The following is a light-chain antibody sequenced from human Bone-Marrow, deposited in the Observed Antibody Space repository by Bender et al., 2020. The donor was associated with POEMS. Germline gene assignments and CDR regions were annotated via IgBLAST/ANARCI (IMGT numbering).Light chain of an antibody. J-gene: IGLJ3*02. CDR1: SSKFGSYP. Sequence: QSVLTHPPSASGTPEQRVTISCSGSSSKFGSYPVNWYQQLPGAAPKLVIFNNSQRPSGVPDRFSGSNSGTSASLAISGLLSDDEADFYCATWDDSLNGWVFGGGTKLTVL. CDR3: ATWDDSLNGWV. V-gene: IGLV1-44*01. CDR2: NNS.